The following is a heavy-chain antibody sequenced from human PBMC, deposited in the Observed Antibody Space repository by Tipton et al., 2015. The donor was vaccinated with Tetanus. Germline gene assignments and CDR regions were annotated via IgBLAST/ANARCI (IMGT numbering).Heavy chain of an antibody. CDR2: IYLSGST. CDR3: ATVPSNNWYYFDY. Sequence: QVQLVQSGAEVKPSETLSLTCTVVSGDPISSHYWSWIRQSAGKGLEFIGRIYLSGSTNYNPTFKNRVTMSVDMSKNQFSLRLDSVTAADTATYYCATVPSNNWYYFDYWGQGTLVTVSS. D-gene: IGHD4-11*01. J-gene: IGHJ4*02. V-gene: IGHV4-4*07. CDR1: GDPISSHY.